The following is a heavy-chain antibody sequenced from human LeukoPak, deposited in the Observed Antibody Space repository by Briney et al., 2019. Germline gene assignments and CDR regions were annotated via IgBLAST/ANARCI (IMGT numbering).Heavy chain of an antibody. V-gene: IGHV4-39*01. CDR3: AGQLRYWSSTSLHADKVDY. CDR1: GSSISSSSSY. Sequence: SETLSLTCTVSGSSISSSSSYWGWIRQPPGKGLEWIGSIYYSGSTYYNPSLKSRVTISVDTSKNQFSLKLSSVTAADTAVYYWAGQLRYWSSTSLHADKVDYWGQGTLVTVSS. CDR2: IYYSGST. J-gene: IGHJ4*02. D-gene: IGHD2-2*01.